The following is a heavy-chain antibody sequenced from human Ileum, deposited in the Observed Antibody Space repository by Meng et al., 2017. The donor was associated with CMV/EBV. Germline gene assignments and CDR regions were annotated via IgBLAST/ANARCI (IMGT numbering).Heavy chain of an antibody. D-gene: IGHD1-14*01. J-gene: IGHJ4*02. V-gene: IGHV3-74*01. CDR3: ARTNNADY. Sequence: EVQWEERGGGVVQPGGSLRRSFAASGFSLSNYWMQWVRQAPGKGLVWVASISFDGSSTNYADSVKGRFTMSRDNAKNTMYLQMNSVRVDDTAMYYCARTNNADYWGQGTLVTVSS. CDR2: ISFDGSST. CDR1: GFSLSNYW.